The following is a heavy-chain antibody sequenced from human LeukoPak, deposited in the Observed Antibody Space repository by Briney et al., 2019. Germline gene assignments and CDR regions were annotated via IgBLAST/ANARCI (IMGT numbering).Heavy chain of an antibody. D-gene: IGHD2-2*01. CDR2: ISCSSSYI. CDR3: ARDVLYCSSTSCYGGYFDY. V-gene: IGHV3-21*06. CDR1: GFTFSSYS. J-gene: IGHJ4*02. Sequence: GGSLRLSCAASGFTFSSYSMNWVRQARGKALEWVSSISCSSSYIYYADSVKGRFTISRDNAKNPLYLQMNSLRAEDTAVYYCARDVLYCSSTSCYGGYFDYWGQGTLVTVSS.